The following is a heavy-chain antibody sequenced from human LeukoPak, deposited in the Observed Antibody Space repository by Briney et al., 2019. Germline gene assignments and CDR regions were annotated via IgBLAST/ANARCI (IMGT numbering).Heavy chain of an antibody. CDR2: ISTTSNEI. J-gene: IGHJ3*02. Sequence: KPSETLSLTCTVSGGSISSSSYYWGWIRQPPGKGLEWVSVISTTSNEIYYADSVKGRFTISRDNSKNSLYLQMYSLRAEDTAVYYCARDLYYFGSGTYYRSDAFDIWGQGTMVTVSA. D-gene: IGHD3-10*01. CDR3: ARDLYYFGSGTYYRSDAFDI. CDR1: GGSISSSS. V-gene: IGHV3-21*01.